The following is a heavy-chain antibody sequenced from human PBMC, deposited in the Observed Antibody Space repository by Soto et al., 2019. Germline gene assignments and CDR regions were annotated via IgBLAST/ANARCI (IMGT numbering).Heavy chain of an antibody. CDR3: ARDGYCRGGSCYPVLGGDY. V-gene: IGHV1-18*01. CDR2: ISAYNGNT. J-gene: IGHJ4*02. D-gene: IGHD2-15*01. Sequence: QVQLVQSGAEVKKPGASVKVSCKASGYTFTSYGISWVRQAPGQGLEWMGWISAYNGNTNYAQKLQGRVTVTTDTSTGTAYMELRSLRSDATAVYYCARDGYCRGGSCYPVLGGDYWGQGTLVTVSS. CDR1: GYTFTSYG.